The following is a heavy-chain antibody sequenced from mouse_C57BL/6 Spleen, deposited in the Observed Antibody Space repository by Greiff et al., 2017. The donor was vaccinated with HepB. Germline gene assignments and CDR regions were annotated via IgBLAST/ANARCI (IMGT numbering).Heavy chain of an antibody. D-gene: IGHD2-4*01. CDR1: GYAFSSSW. J-gene: IGHJ4*01. Sequence: QVQLKESGPELVKPGASVKISCKASGYAFSSSWMHWVKQRPGKGLEWIGRIYPGDGDTNYNGKFKGKATLTADKSSSTAYMQLSSLTSEDSAVYCCASRDYGGMDYWGQGTSVTVSS. CDR3: ASRDYGGMDY. V-gene: IGHV1-82*01. CDR2: IYPGDGDT.